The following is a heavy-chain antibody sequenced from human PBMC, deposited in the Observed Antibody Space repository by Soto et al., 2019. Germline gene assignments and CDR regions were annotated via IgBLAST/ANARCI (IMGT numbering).Heavy chain of an antibody. CDR3: ARHNSYYDILTGYAYYFDY. Sequence: SETLSLTCAVYGGSFSGYYWSWIRQPPGKGLEWIGEINHSGSTIYNPSLESRVTMSVDTSKTQFSLRLSSVTAADTAVYYCARHNSYYDILTGYAYYFDYWGQGTLVTVSS. D-gene: IGHD3-9*01. V-gene: IGHV4-34*01. CDR2: INHSGST. CDR1: GGSFSGYY. J-gene: IGHJ4*02.